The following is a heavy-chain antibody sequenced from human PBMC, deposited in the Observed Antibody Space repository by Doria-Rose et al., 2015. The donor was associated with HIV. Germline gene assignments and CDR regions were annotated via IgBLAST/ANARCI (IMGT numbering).Heavy chain of an antibody. Sequence: GGGVVQPGTSLRPSCAASGFTFSIYGMHWVRQAPGKGLEWVAVIWYDGSNEHYADSVKGRFTISRDNSKNTLYLQMNSLRAEDTAVYYCARDSDRAFDYWGQGTLVTVSS. D-gene: IGHD5-18*01. V-gene: IGHV3-33*01. CDR3: ARDSDRAFDY. CDR1: GFTFSIYG. CDR2: IWYDGSNE. J-gene: IGHJ4*02.